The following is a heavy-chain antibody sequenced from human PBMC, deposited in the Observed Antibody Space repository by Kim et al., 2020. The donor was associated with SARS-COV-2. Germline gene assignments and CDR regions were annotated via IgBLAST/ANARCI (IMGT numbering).Heavy chain of an antibody. CDR2: INDSGGST. CDR1: GFTFSSYA. D-gene: IGHD3-22*01. J-gene: IGHJ4*02. V-gene: IGHV3-23*01. Sequence: GGSLRLSCAASGFTFSSYAMSWVRQAPGKGLEWVSSINDSGGSTYYADSVKGRFTISRDNFKNTLYLQMNSLRAEDTAVYYCAKDHIATVVTPGDYWGQGTLVTVSS. CDR3: AKDHIATVVTPGDY.